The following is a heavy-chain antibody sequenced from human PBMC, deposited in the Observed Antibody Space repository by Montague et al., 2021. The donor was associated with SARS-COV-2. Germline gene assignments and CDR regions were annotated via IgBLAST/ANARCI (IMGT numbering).Heavy chain of an antibody. CDR1: GFTFSSYA. CDR3: ARAAQKQYVLLWFGELLHDAFDI. V-gene: IGHV3-30-3*01. CDR2: ISYDGSNK. Sequence: SLRLSCAASGFTFSSYAMHWVRQAPGKGLEWVAVISYDGSNKYYADSVKGRFTISRDNSKTTLYLQMNSLRAEDTAVYYCARAAQKQYVLLWFGELLHDAFDIWGQGTMVTVSS. D-gene: IGHD3-10*01. J-gene: IGHJ3*02.